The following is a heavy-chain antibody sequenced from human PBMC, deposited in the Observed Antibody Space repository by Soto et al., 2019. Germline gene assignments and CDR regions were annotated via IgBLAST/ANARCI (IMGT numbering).Heavy chain of an antibody. Sequence: QVQLVESGGGVVQPGRSMRLSCAASGFTFSSYGMHWVRQATGKGLEWVAVIWYDGSNKYYADSVKGRFTISRDNSKNTLYLQMNSLRAEDTAVYYCARGGAARPWYFDLWGRGTLVTVSS. V-gene: IGHV3-33*01. D-gene: IGHD6-6*01. CDR1: GFTFSSYG. CDR2: IWYDGSNK. CDR3: ARGGAARPWYFDL. J-gene: IGHJ2*01.